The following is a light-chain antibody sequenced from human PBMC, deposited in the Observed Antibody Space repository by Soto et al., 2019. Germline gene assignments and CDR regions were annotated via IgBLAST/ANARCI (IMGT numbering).Light chain of an antibody. V-gene: IGKV2D-29*02. J-gene: IGKJ5*01. CDR2: EVS. CDR3: MQSTQLPPT. CDR1: QSLLHITGETF. Sequence: DVVMTHTPLSLSVAPGQPASISCKSSQSLLHITGETFLFWYLQKPGQSPQILIYEVSTRVSGVPDRFSGSGSGTDFTLEISRVETDDVGIYYCMQSTQLPPTFGEGTRREIK.